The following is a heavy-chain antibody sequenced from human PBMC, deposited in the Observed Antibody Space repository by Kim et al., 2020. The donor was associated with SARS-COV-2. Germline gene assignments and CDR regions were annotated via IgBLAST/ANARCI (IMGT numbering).Heavy chain of an antibody. D-gene: IGHD3-10*01. V-gene: IGHV4-59*13. CDR1: GGSISSYY. CDR2: IYYSGST. J-gene: IGHJ4*02. CDR3: AGAVSGSYYSHFDY. Sequence: SETLSLTCTVSGGSISSYYWSWIRQPPGKGLEWVGYIYYSGSTTYNPSLKSRVTISVDTSKNQSSLKLSSVTAADTAVYFCAGAVSGSYYSHFDYWGQGTLVTVSS.